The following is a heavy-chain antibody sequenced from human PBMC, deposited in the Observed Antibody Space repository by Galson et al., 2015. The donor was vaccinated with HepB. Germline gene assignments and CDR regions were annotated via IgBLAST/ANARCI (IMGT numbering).Heavy chain of an antibody. CDR3: ARDQRSSGYYWSDWYFDL. CDR1: GYTFTSYA. D-gene: IGHD3-22*01. Sequence: SVKVSCKASGYTFTSYAMNWVRQAPGQGLEWMGWINTNTGNPTYAQGFTGRFVFSLDTSVSTAYLQISSLKAEDTAVYYCARDQRSSGYYWSDWYFDLWGRGTLVTVSS. CDR2: INTNTGNP. V-gene: IGHV7-4-1*02. J-gene: IGHJ2*01.